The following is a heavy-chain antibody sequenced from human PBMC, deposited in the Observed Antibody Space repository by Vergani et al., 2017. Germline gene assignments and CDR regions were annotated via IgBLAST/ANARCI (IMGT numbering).Heavy chain of an antibody. CDR3: ARRATITMVRSLDY. Sequence: EVQLVESGGGLVKPGGSLRLSCAASGFTFSSYSMNWVRQAPGKGLEWASSISSSSSYIYYADSVKGRFTISRDNAKNSLYLQMNSLRAEDTAVYYCARRATITMVRSLDYWGQGTLVTVSS. V-gene: IGHV3-21*01. J-gene: IGHJ4*02. CDR1: GFTFSSYS. CDR2: ISSSSSYI. D-gene: IGHD3-10*01.